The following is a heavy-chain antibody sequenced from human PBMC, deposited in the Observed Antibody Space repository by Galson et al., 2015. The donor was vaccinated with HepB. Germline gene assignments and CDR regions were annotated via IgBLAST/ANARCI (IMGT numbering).Heavy chain of an antibody. D-gene: IGHD4-17*01. CDR2: ITWNSGII. Sequence: SLRLSCAASGFTFDDYAIHWVRQVPGKGLEWVSGITWNSGIIDYVGSVKGRFTISRDNAKNSLYLQMNSLRAEDTALYYCAKGSPFTVSRDAFDVWGQGTMVTVSS. CDR1: GFTFDDYA. J-gene: IGHJ3*01. V-gene: IGHV3-9*01. CDR3: AKGSPFTVSRDAFDV.